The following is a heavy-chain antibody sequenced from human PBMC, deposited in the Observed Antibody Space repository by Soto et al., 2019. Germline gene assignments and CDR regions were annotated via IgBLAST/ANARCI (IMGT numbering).Heavy chain of an antibody. CDR1: GFTFSTYW. Sequence: EVQLVESGGGLVQPGGSLRLSCAASGFTFSTYWMNWVRQGPGKGLEWVAIIQGDGSQKHYVDSVEGRFTISRDNAKNSLYLEMSSLGVEDTAVYYCAGGSGWLSDSWGQGTLVTVSS. D-gene: IGHD6-19*01. V-gene: IGHV3-7*05. J-gene: IGHJ4*02. CDR2: IQGDGSQK. CDR3: AGGSGWLSDS.